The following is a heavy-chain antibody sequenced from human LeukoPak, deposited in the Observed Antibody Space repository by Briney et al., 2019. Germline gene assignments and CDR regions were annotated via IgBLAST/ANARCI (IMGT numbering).Heavy chain of an antibody. V-gene: IGHV5-51*01. Sequence: PGGSLKLSCTGSGYTFTRYWIAWVRQKPGKGLEWMGIIYPGDSRTIYSPSFQGQVSMSVDKSINTAYLHWSSLKASDTAMYYCARQLGITKDFLYFDLWGRGTLVTVPS. J-gene: IGHJ2*01. CDR3: ARQLGITKDFLYFDL. CDR1: GYTFTRYW. D-gene: IGHD3-16*01. CDR2: IYPGDSRT.